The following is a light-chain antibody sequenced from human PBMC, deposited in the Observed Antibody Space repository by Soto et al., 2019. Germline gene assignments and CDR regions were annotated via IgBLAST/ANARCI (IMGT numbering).Light chain of an antibody. CDR1: QSVLYSSNNKNY. J-gene: IGKJ1*01. Sequence: DIVMTQSPDSLAVSLGERATINCKSSQSVLYSSNNKNYLAWYQQKPGQPPKLLIYWASTRESGVPDRFSGSGSVTDFTLTISSLQAEDVAVYYCQQCFSTPWTFGQGTKGEIK. V-gene: IGKV4-1*01. CDR3: QQCFSTPWT. CDR2: WAS.